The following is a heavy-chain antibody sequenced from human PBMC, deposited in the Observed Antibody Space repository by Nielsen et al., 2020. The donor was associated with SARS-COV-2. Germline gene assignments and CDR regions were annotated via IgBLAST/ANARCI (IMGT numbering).Heavy chain of an antibody. Sequence: ASVKASCKASGYTFTSYYMHWVRQAPGQGLEWMGIINPSGGSTSYAQKFQGRVTMTRDTSTSTVYMELSSLRSEDTAVYYCARDLGRGIYGMDVWGQGTTVTVSS. CDR1: GYTFTSYY. J-gene: IGHJ6*02. CDR2: INPSGGST. D-gene: IGHD3-16*01. V-gene: IGHV1-46*01. CDR3: ARDLGRGIYGMDV.